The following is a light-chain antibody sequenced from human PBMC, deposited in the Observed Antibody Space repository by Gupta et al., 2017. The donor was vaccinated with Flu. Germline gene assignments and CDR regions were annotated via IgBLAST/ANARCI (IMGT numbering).Light chain of an antibody. CDR2: GAS. V-gene: IGKV1-39*01. CDR1: QSINTY. CDR3: QQNYSMPRT. Sequence: DIQLTQSPSPLSSSVGDRVAITCRASQSINTYLNWYQQKVGKAPKILIYGASSLKSGVPSRFSGSGSGTDVTLTISSLQPEDVATYYCQQNYSMPRTFGQGTRVEI. J-gene: IGKJ1*01.